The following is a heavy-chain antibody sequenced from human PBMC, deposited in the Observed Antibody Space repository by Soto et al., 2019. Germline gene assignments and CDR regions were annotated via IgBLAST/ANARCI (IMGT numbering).Heavy chain of an antibody. D-gene: IGHD6-13*01. V-gene: IGHV4-39*01. CDR1: GGSISSSSYY. CDR3: ASLSKQQLVIYFYYYMDA. Sequence: PSETLSLTCTVSGGSISSSSYYWGWIRQPPGKGLEWIGSIYYSGSTYYNPSLKSRVTISVDTSKNQFSLKLSSVTAADTAVYYCASLSKQQLVIYFYYYMDAWGKGTLVTVSS. J-gene: IGHJ6*03. CDR2: IYYSGST.